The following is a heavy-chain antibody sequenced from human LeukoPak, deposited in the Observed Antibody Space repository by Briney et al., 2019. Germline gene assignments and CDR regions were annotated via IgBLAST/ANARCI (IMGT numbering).Heavy chain of an antibody. D-gene: IGHD2-2*01. CDR3: ARDRDAKPQYYMDV. Sequence: PGGSLRLSCAASGFTFSSYAMHWVRQAPSKGLEWVAVISYDGSNKYYADSVKGRFTISRDNSKNTLYLQMNSLRAEDTAVYYCARDRDAKPQYYMDVWGKGTTVTVSS. CDR1: GFTFSSYA. J-gene: IGHJ6*03. V-gene: IGHV3-30*04. CDR2: ISYDGSNK.